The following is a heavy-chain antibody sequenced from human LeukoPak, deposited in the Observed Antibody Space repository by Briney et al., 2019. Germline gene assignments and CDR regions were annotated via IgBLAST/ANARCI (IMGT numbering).Heavy chain of an antibody. D-gene: IGHD3-22*01. V-gene: IGHV3-23*01. J-gene: IGHJ5*02. CDR3: ARDSPLYYYDSSGYWNWFDP. CDR1: GFTFSSYA. Sequence: PGGSLRLSCAASGFTFSSYAMSWVRQAPGKGLEWVSAISGSGGSTYYADSVKGRFTISRDNSKNTLYLQMNSLRDEDTAVYYCARDSPLYYYDSSGYWNWFDPWGQGTLVTVSS. CDR2: ISGSGGST.